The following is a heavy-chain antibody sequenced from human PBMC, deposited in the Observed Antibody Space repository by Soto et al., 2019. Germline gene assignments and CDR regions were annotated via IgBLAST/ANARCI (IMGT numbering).Heavy chain of an antibody. V-gene: IGHV3-48*01. CDR1: GFTSSNYF. Sequence: GGSLRLSCAASGFTSSNYFMHWVRQAPGKGLEWVSYISPSSSSIYYADSVKGRFTISRDNAKNSLYLQMNSLRAEDTAVYYCARVAYYYDSSGYFYWGQGTLVTGSS. CDR2: ISPSSSSI. D-gene: IGHD3-22*01. CDR3: ARVAYYYDSSGYFY. J-gene: IGHJ4*02.